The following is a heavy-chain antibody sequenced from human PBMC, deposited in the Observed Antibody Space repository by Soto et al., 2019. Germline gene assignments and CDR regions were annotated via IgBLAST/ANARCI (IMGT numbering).Heavy chain of an antibody. Sequence: QVQLVQSGAEVLKPGSSVKLSCKTSGDTFDTFAISWVLQAPGQGLEWMGGIIPIFRTPDYTQKFQGRVTITADVSTSTAYMELSSLRSEDTAVYYCARDKGRGQLGGNYYYALDVGGQGTTVTVSS. J-gene: IGHJ6*02. V-gene: IGHV1-69*12. D-gene: IGHD1-1*01. CDR2: IIPIFRTP. CDR1: GDTFDTFA. CDR3: ARDKGRGQLGGNYYYALDV.